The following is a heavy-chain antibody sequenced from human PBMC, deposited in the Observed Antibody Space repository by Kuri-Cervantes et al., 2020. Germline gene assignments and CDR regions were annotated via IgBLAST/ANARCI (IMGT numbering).Heavy chain of an antibody. CDR1: GFTFSSYT. Sequence: GGSLRLSCAASGFTFSSYTMNWVRQAPGKGLEWVSSISSSSSYIYYADSVKGRFTISRDNAKNSLYLQMNSLRAEDTAVYYCAREVYDHDTFDIWGQETMVTVSS. D-gene: IGHD3-22*01. V-gene: IGHV3-21*03. CDR3: AREVYDHDTFDI. CDR2: ISSSSSYI. J-gene: IGHJ3*02.